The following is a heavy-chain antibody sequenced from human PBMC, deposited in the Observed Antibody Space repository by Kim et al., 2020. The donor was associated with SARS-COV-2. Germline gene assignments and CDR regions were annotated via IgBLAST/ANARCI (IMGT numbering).Heavy chain of an antibody. Sequence: ASVKVSCKASGYTFTSYGISWVRQAPGQGLEWMGWISAYNGNTNYAQKLQGRVTMTTDTSTSTAYMELRSLRSDDTAVYYCARDLSYCSSTSCKPWVIDYGGQGTLVTVSS. V-gene: IGHV1-18*01. CDR1: GYTFTSYG. D-gene: IGHD2-2*01. CDR2: ISAYNGNT. J-gene: IGHJ4*02. CDR3: ARDLSYCSSTSCKPWVIDY.